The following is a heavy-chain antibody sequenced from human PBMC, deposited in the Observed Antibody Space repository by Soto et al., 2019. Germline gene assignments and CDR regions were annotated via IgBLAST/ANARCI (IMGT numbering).Heavy chain of an antibody. D-gene: IGHD2-2*01. CDR2: INSGGTTK. CDR3: ARMSSSVSPGC. CDR1: GFTFSAYS. Sequence: GGSLRLSCAASGFTFSAYSMNWVRQAPGKGLEWVSYINSGGTTKYYAGSVKGRFTISRDNAQNSLYLQMTSLRAEDTAIYYGARMSSSVSPGCWGQGTVVTVSS. J-gene: IGHJ4*02. V-gene: IGHV3-48*01.